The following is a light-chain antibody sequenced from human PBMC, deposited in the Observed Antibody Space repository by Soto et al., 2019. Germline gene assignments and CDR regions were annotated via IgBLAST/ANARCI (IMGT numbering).Light chain of an antibody. CDR2: GAS. Sequence: EIVMTQSPATLSLSPGERATLSCRASQSISSNLAWYQQKPGQAPRLLIYGASTRATVFPARFSGSGSGTEFTLTISSLQSEDFAVYYCQQYNNWPYTFGQGTKLEIK. CDR3: QQYNNWPYT. CDR1: QSISSN. V-gene: IGKV3-15*01. J-gene: IGKJ2*01.